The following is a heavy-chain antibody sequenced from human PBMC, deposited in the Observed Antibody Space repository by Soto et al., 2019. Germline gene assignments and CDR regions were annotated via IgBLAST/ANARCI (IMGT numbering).Heavy chain of an antibody. J-gene: IGHJ5*02. V-gene: IGHV4-39*01. CDR2: IYYSGST. Sequence: QLQLQESGPGLVKPSETLSLTCTVSGGSISSSSYYWGWIRQPPGKGLEWIGSIYYSGSTYYNPSLKSRVTISVDTSKNQFSLKLSSVTAADTAVYYCARRPRIAAASPFDPWGQGTLVTVSS. CDR3: ARRPRIAAASPFDP. CDR1: GGSISSSSYY. D-gene: IGHD6-13*01.